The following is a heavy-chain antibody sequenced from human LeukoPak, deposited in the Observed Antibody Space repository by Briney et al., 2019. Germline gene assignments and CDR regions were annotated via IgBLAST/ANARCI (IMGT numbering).Heavy chain of an antibody. D-gene: IGHD6-19*01. CDR1: GFMFHDYA. CDR2: ISGDGGST. V-gene: IGHV3-43*02. Sequence: GGSLGLSCAGPGFMFHDYAIHWVSHAPGKGLEWVSLISGDGGSTFYADSVKGRFTISRDNSKNSLYLQMNSLRSDDTALYYCARESESSGWYDYWGQGTLVTVSS. CDR3: ARESESSGWYDY. J-gene: IGHJ4*02.